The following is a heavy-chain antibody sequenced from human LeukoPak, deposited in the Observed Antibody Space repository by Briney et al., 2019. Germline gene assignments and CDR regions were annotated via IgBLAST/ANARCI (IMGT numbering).Heavy chain of an antibody. CDR2: IYDSGST. Sequence: SETLSLTCTVSGGSISSYYWSWIRQSAGKGLEWIGYIYDSGSTNYNPSFKSRVTISIDTSKNQFSLKLSSVTAADTAVYYCASLTTVTQGNFDYWGQGTLVTVSS. D-gene: IGHD4-17*01. J-gene: IGHJ4*02. CDR3: ASLTTVTQGNFDY. V-gene: IGHV4-4*09. CDR1: GGSISSYY.